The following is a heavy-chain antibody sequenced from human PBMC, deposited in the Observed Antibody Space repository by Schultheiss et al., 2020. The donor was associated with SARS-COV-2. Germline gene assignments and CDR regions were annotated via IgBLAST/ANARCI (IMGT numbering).Heavy chain of an antibody. D-gene: IGHD3-22*01. CDR1: GFTFSNAW. J-gene: IGHJ3*02. V-gene: IGHV3-21*01. Sequence: GGSLRLSCAASGFTFSNAWMNWVRQAPGKGLEWVSSISSSSSYIYYADSVKGRFTISRDNAKNSLYLQMNSLRAEDTAVYYCARAWNYDSSGHDAFDIWGQGTMVTVSS. CDR3: ARAWNYDSSGHDAFDI. CDR2: ISSSSSYI.